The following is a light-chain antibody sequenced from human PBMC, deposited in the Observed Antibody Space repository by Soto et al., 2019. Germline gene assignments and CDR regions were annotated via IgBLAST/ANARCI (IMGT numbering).Light chain of an antibody. CDR3: SSYTSSSTYV. V-gene: IGLV2-14*01. Sequence: QSVLTQPASVSWSPGQSITISRPGTSRDVGCYNYVSWYQQHPGKAPKLMIYDVSNRPSGVSNRFSGSKSGNTASLTISGLQAEDEADYYCSSYTSSSTYVFGTGTKVTVL. J-gene: IGLJ1*01. CDR2: DVS. CDR1: SRDVGCYNY.